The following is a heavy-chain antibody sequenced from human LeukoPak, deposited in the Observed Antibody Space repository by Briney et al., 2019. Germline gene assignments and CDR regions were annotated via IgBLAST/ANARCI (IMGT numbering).Heavy chain of an antibody. V-gene: IGHV1-18*01. J-gene: IGHJ4*02. CDR1: GYTFTSYG. Sequence: GASVKVSCKASGYTFTSYGISWVRQAPGQGLEWMGWISAYNGNTNYAQKLRGRVTMTTDTSTSTAYMELRSLRSDDTAVYYCARDQEGSYYDFWSGSYYFDYWGQGTLVTVSS. CDR2: ISAYNGNT. CDR3: ARDQEGSYYDFWSGSYYFDY. D-gene: IGHD3-3*01.